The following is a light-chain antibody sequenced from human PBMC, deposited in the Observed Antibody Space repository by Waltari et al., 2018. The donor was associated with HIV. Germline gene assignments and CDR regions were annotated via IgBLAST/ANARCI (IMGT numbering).Light chain of an antibody. CDR2: DAS. Sequence: EIAMTQSPATLSVSPRERATLSCRARQSVSSNLAWYQQKPGQAPRLLIYDASTRATGIPARFSGGGSGTEFTLTISSLQSEDFAVYYCQQYNSWPYTFGQGTKLEIK. J-gene: IGKJ2*01. V-gene: IGKV3-15*01. CDR1: QSVSSN. CDR3: QQYNSWPYT.